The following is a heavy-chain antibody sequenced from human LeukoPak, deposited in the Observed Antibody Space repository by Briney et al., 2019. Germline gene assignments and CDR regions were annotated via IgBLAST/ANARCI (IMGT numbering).Heavy chain of an antibody. CDR1: GFTFSSYW. J-gene: IGHJ4*02. D-gene: IGHD3-10*01. Sequence: GGSLRLSCAASGFTFSSYWMSWVRQAPGKGLEWVANIKQDGSEKYYVDSVKGRFTISRDNSKNTLYLQMNSLRVEDTAVYYCARDSSMLRGPLVIYYFDFWGQGTLVTVSS. V-gene: IGHV3-7*03. CDR2: IKQDGSEK. CDR3: ARDSSMLRGPLVIYYFDF.